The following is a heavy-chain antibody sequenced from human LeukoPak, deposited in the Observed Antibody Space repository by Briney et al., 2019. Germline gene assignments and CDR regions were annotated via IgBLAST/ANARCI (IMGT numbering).Heavy chain of an antibody. J-gene: IGHJ5*02. D-gene: IGHD2-2*01. CDR2: INPNSGGT. Sequence: ASVKVPCKASGYTFTGYCMHWVRQAPGRGHEWMGWINPNSGGTNYAQKFQGRVTMTRDTSIGTAYMELSRLRSDDTALYYCARDRRVGYCSSTSCLNWFDPWGQGTLVTVSS. CDR3: ARDRRVGYCSSTSCLNWFDP. V-gene: IGHV1-2*02. CDR1: GYTFTGYC.